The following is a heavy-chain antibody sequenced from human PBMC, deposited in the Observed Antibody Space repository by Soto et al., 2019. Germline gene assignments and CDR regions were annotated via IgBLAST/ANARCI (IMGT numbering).Heavy chain of an antibody. CDR2: INQDGNEK. Sequence: EVQLVESGGGLVQPGGSLRLSCEASEFTFRSYWMNWVRQAPGKGLEWVANINQDGNEKYYVDSVKGRFTISRDNAKNSLYLQMNSLRVEDTAVYYCARATSFFDYWGQGILVTVSS. CDR3: ARATSFFDY. V-gene: IGHV3-7*04. CDR1: EFTFRSYW. J-gene: IGHJ4*02.